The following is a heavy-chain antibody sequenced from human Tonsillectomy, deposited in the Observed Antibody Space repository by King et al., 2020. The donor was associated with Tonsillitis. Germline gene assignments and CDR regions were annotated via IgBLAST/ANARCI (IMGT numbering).Heavy chain of an antibody. CDR1: GGSISSYY. CDR2: IYYSGST. J-gene: IGHJ5*02. V-gene: IGHV4-59*01. D-gene: IGHD2-15*01. CDR3: ARGTVYRRGGSCYPRNGWFAP. Sequence: QLQESGPGLVKPSETLSLTCTVSGGSISSYYWSWIRQPPGKGLEWIGYIYYSGSTNYNTSLQSRVPISVDTSKNPFSRKLSSFTAADTAVYYCARGTVYRRGGSCYPRNGWFAPWGQGTLVTVSS.